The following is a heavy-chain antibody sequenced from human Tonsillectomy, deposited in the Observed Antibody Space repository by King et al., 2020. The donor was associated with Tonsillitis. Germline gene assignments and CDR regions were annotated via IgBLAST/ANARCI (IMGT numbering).Heavy chain of an antibody. CDR1: GFTFSSYS. V-gene: IGHV3-21*01. CDR3: AREQFHWQKLAHDAFDI. D-gene: IGHD6-13*01. J-gene: IGHJ3*02. Sequence: VQLVESGGGLVKPGGSLRLSCAASGFTFSSYSMNWVRQAPGKGLEWVSSISSSSSYIYYADSVKGRFTISRDNAKNSLYLQMNSLRAEDTAVYYCAREQFHWQKLAHDAFDIWGQGTMVTVSS. CDR2: ISSSSSYI.